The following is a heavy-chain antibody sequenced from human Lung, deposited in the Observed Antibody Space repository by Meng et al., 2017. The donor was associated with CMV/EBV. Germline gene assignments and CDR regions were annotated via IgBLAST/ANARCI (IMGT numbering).Heavy chain of an antibody. Sequence: TLSLXXTVSGGSISSGDYYWSWIRQPPRKGREWIGYIYYSGSTYYNPSLKSRVTISVDTSKNQFSLKLSSVTAADTAVYYCARGITGTTYYYYYYGMDVWGQGTTVXVSS. CDR1: GGSISSGDYY. D-gene: IGHD1-7*01. V-gene: IGHV4-30-4*08. CDR2: IYYSGST. J-gene: IGHJ6*02. CDR3: ARGITGTTYYYYYYGMDV.